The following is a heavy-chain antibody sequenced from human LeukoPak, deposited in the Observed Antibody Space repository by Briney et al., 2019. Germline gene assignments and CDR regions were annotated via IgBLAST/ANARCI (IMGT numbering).Heavy chain of an antibody. Sequence: PGGSLRLSCAASGFTFSSYGMHWVRQAPGKGLEGVAVIWYDGSNKYYADSVKGRFTISRDNSKNTLYLQMNSLRAEDTAVYYCARDSGSGYYSLFDYWGQGTLVTVSS. V-gene: IGHV3-33*01. CDR2: IWYDGSNK. CDR3: ARDSGSGYYSLFDY. CDR1: GFTFSSYG. J-gene: IGHJ4*02. D-gene: IGHD3-22*01.